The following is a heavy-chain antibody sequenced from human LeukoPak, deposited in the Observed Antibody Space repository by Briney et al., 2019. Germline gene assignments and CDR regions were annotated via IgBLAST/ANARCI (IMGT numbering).Heavy chain of an antibody. CDR1: GGSISSYY. CDR2: INHSGST. J-gene: IGHJ6*02. Sequence: SETLSLTCTVSGGSISSYYWSWIRQPPGKGLEWIGEINHSGSTNYNPPLKSRVTISVDTSKNQFSLKLSSVTAADTAVYYCARGYSSGWFHYYYYYYGMDVWGQGTTVTVSS. CDR3: ARGYSSGWFHYYYYYYGMDV. V-gene: IGHV4-34*01. D-gene: IGHD6-19*01.